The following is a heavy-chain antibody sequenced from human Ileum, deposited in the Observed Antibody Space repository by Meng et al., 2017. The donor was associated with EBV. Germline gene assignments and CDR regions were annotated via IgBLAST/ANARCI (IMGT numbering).Heavy chain of an antibody. CDR1: GFTFSDYW. V-gene: IGHV3-74*01. Sequence: VPRVGSRGGLVQPGGSLRLSCAASGFTFSDYWMHWVRQAPGKGLVWVSHIMSDGSSTNYAASVKRRFTISRDNAKNTLYLQMNSLRAEDAAVYYCATVRDGYPRLFDYWGQGTLVTVSS. J-gene: IGHJ4*02. CDR3: ATVRDGYPRLFDY. CDR2: IMSDGSST. D-gene: IGHD5-24*01.